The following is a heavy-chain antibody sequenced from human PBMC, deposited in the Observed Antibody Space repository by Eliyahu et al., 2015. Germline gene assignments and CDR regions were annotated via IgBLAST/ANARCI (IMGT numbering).Heavy chain of an antibody. D-gene: IGHD5-18*01. Sequence: SSYGMHWVRQAPGKGLEWVAVISYDGSNKYYADSVKGRFTISRDNSKNTLYLQMNSLRAEDTAVYYCAKDLRIQLWPSHSSGYYYGMDVWGQGTTVTVSS. J-gene: IGHJ6*02. CDR3: AKDLRIQLWPSHSSGYYYGMDV. CDR1: SSYG. V-gene: IGHV3-30*18. CDR2: ISYDGSNK.